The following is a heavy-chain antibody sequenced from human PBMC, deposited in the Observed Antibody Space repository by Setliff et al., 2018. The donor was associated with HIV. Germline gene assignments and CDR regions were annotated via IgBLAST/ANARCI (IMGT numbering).Heavy chain of an antibody. D-gene: IGHD3-9*01. Sequence: SETLSLTCTVSGGSISSDYWSWIRQPAGKGLEWIGHISTTGSTNYNPSLKSRVIMSVDTSRNQFSLKLSSVTAADTAVYYCARGHDNKYYYFYYMDVWGKGTTVTVSS. J-gene: IGHJ6*03. CDR2: ISTTGST. V-gene: IGHV4-4*07. CDR1: GGSISSDY. CDR3: ARGHDNKYYYFYYMDV.